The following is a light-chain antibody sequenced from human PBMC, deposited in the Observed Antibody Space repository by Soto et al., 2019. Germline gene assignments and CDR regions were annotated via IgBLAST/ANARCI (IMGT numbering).Light chain of an antibody. Sequence: QSVLTQPPSASATPGQRVTISCSGGSSNIRRRSVYWYKQVPGTAPKLLIYSTDLRPSVVPDRFSGSKSGTSASLAITGLQSEDEADYYCATWDDSVNGWVFGGGTKLTVL. J-gene: IGLJ3*02. CDR1: SSNIRRRS. CDR2: STD. V-gene: IGLV1-44*01. CDR3: ATWDDSVNGWV.